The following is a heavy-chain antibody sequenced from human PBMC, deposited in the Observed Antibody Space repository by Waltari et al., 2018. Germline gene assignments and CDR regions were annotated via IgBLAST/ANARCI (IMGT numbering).Heavy chain of an antibody. J-gene: IGHJ4*02. D-gene: IGHD3-22*01. CDR3: AKHGGYHFDD. CDR2: IHHSDDT. V-gene: IGHV4-34*01. CDR1: GGSFSGYY. Sequence: QVQLQQWGAGLLKPSETLSLTCAVYGGSFSGYYWSWIRQPPGKGLEWIGQIHHSDDTNYNPSLKSRVTISVDTSKNQFSLNLSSVTAMDTAVYYCAKHGGYHFDDWGQGTLVTVSS.